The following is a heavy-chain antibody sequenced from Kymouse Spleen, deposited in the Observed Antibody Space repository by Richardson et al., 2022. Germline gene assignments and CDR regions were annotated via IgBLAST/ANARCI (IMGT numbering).Heavy chain of an antibody. D-gene: IGHD6-13*01. J-gene: IGHJ4*02. CDR2: TYYRSKWYN. CDR1: GDSVSSNSAA. Sequence: QVQLQQSGPGLVKPSQTLSLTCAISGDSVSSNSAAWNWIRQSPSRGLEWLGRTYYRSKWYNDYAVSVKSRITINPDTSKNQFSLQLNSVTPEDTAVYYCASPLYSSSWYVGLNYFDYWGQGTLVTVSS. V-gene: IGHV6-1*01. CDR3: ASPLYSSSWYVGLNYFDY.